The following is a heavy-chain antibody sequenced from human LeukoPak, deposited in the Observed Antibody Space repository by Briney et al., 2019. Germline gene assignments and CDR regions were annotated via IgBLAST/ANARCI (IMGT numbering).Heavy chain of an antibody. CDR3: ARRGYCSSTSCYEYWFDP. CDR2: IYYSGST. J-gene: IGHJ5*02. Sequence: SETLSLTCTVSGGSISSSSYYWGWIRQPPGKGLEWIGFIYYSGSTYYTPSLKSRLTISVDTSKNQFSLKLSSVTATDTAVYYCARRGYCSSTSCYEYWFDPWGQGTLVTVSS. CDR1: GGSISSSSYY. V-gene: IGHV4-39*01. D-gene: IGHD2-2*01.